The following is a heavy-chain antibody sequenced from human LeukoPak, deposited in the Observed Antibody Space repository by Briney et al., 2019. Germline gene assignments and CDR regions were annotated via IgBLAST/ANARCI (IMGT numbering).Heavy chain of an antibody. CDR2: IYSSGTT. D-gene: IGHD3-22*01. J-gene: IGHJ6*02. CDR3: ARPHYYDSSGYVGHYYYYGMDV. Sequence: SETLSLTCTVSGGSISSGGYYCTWIRQPPGKGLEWIGYIYSSGTTYYNPSLKSRVSISLDASKNQFSLHLSSLTAADTAVYYCARPHYYDSSGYVGHYYYYGMDVWGQGTTVTVSS. V-gene: IGHV4-31*03. CDR1: GGSISSGGYY.